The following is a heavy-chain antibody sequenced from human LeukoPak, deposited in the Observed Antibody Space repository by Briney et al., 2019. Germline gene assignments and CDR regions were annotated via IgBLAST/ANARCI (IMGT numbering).Heavy chain of an antibody. Sequence: GGSLRLSCAASGFIFNSYGMHWVRQAPGKGLEWVAFIRYDGSNKYYADSVKGRFTISRDNSKNTLYLQMNSLRAEDTAVYYCARAPSIAVADDQGITYYYYYYMDVWGKGTTVTVSS. CDR3: ARAPSIAVADDQGITYYYYYYMDV. D-gene: IGHD6-19*01. V-gene: IGHV3-30*02. CDR1: GFIFNSYG. CDR2: IRYDGSNK. J-gene: IGHJ6*03.